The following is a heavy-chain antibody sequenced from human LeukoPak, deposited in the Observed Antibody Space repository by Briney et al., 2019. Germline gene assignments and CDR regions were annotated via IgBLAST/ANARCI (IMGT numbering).Heavy chain of an antibody. Sequence: PGGSLRLSCAASGFTFSSYSMNWVRQAPGKGLEWVSYISSSSSTIYYADSVKGRFTIFRDNAKNSLYLQMNSLRAEDTAVYYCARASGDFDYWGQGTLVTVSS. D-gene: IGHD6-25*01. V-gene: IGHV3-48*01. CDR3: ARASGDFDY. CDR2: ISSSSSTI. J-gene: IGHJ4*02. CDR1: GFTFSSYS.